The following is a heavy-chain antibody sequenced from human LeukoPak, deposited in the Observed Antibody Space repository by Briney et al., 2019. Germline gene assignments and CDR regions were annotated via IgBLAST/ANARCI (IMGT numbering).Heavy chain of an antibody. V-gene: IGHV3-30*02. J-gene: IGHJ4*02. CDR1: GFTFSSYG. CDR3: AKGFGSYYSSGVYMAY. D-gene: IGHD1-26*01. CDR2: IRYDGSNK. Sequence: GGSLRLSCAASGFTFSSYGMHWVRQAPGKGLEWVALIRYDGSNKYYADSVKGRFTISRDNSKKTLYLQMKSLRAEDTAVYYCAKGFGSYYSSGVYMAYWGQGTLVTVSS.